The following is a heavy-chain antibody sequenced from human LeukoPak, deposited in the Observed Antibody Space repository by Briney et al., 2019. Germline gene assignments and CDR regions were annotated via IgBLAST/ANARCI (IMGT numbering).Heavy chain of an antibody. CDR1: GFTFSSYS. J-gene: IGHJ4*02. V-gene: IGHV3-21*01. D-gene: IGHD2-21*02. CDR3: ARVRDNGDSDY. Sequence: GGSLRLSCAASGFTFSSYSMNWVRQAPGKGLEWVSSISSSSSYIYYADSVKGRFTISRDNAKNSLYLQMNSLRAEDTAVYYCARVRDNGDSDYWGQGTLVTVSS. CDR2: ISSSSSYI.